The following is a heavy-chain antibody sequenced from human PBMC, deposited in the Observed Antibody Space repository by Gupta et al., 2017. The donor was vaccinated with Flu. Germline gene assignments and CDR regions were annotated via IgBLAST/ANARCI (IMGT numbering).Heavy chain of an antibody. Sequence: QVQLVQSGAEVKRPGASVKVSCKASGFTFAAHYIHWIRQAPGQGLEWMGWISPNNGGAHYAPEFQGRVTMTRDTSITTAYLDLSRLRSDDSAVYYCARGDYNDFWSGANWFDPWGQGTPVTVSS. CDR2: ISPNNGGA. CDR3: ARGDYNDFWSGANWFDP. J-gene: IGHJ5*02. V-gene: IGHV1-2*02. D-gene: IGHD3-3*01. CDR1: GFTFAAHY.